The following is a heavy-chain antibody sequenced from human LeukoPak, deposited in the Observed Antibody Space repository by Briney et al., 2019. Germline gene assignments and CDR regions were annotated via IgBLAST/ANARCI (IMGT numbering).Heavy chain of an antibody. J-gene: IGHJ4*02. V-gene: IGHV3-7*01. D-gene: IGHD1-1*01. CDR3: ARQNWNDGFFDY. CDR1: GFTFSSYW. Sequence: GGSLRLSCAASGFTFSSYWMTWVRQAPGKGLEWVACMKEDGSEKYYVDSVKGRFTISRDNAKNSLYLQMNSLRAEDTAVYYCARQNWNDGFFDYWGQGTLVTVSS. CDR2: MKEDGSEK.